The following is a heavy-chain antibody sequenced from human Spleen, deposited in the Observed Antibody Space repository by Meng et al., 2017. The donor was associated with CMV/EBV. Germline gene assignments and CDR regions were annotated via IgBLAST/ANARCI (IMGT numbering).Heavy chain of an antibody. D-gene: IGHD2-21*01. CDR3: ARGDCRSVSCPFDN. V-gene: IGHV4-34*01. CDR2: VSYGGGT. J-gene: IGHJ4*02. Sequence: ESLKISCAVYGESFSGYYWSWIRQPPGKGLDWIGEVSYGGGTNYNPSLKSRVTISVDTSKNQFSLNVTSVTAADTAVYFCARGDCRSVSCPFDNWGQGTLVTVSS. CDR1: GESFSGYY.